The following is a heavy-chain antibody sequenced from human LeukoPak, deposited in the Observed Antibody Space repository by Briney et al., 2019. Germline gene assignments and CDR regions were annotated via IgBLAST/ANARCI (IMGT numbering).Heavy chain of an antibody. CDR2: IYTSGST. V-gene: IGHV4-61*02. Sequence: PSQTLSLTCTVSGGSISSGSYYWSWIRQPAGKGLEWIGRIYTSGSTNYNPSLKSRVTISVDTSKNQFSLKLSSVTAADTAVYYCARDGSSWYNWFDPWGQGTLVTVSS. J-gene: IGHJ5*02. D-gene: IGHD6-13*01. CDR1: GGSISSGSYY. CDR3: ARDGSSWYNWFDP.